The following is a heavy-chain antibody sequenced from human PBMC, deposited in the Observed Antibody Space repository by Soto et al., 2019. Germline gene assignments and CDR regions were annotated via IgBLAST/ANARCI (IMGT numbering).Heavy chain of an antibody. J-gene: IGHJ4*02. CDR1: GGSISSYY. V-gene: IGHV4-59*08. D-gene: IGHD6-19*01. Sequence: SETLSLTCTVSGGSISSYYWSWIRQPPGKGLEWIGYIYYSGSTNYNPSLKSRVTISVDTSKNQFSLKLTSVTAADTAVYYCARRYSSGFDYWGQGTLVTVSS. CDR2: IYYSGST. CDR3: ARRYSSGFDY.